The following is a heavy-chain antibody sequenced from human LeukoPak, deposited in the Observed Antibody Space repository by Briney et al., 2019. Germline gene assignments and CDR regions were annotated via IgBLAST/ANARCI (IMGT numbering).Heavy chain of an antibody. CDR3: AKGLGGSYGNFQH. CDR1: GFTFSSYA. Sequence: GGSLRLSCAASGFTFSSYAMSWVRQAPGKGLEWVSTISGSGGNTYYADSVKGRLTISRDNSKNTLYLQMNSLRAEDTAVYYCAKGLGGSYGNFQHWGQGTLVTVSS. D-gene: IGHD1-26*01. V-gene: IGHV3-23*01. CDR2: ISGSGGNT. J-gene: IGHJ1*01.